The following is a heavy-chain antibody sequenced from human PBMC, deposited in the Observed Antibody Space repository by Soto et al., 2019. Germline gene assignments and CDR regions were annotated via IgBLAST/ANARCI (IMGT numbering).Heavy chain of an antibody. V-gene: IGHV3-23*01. CDR2: ISGSGRTT. CDR3: AKDMLVGGTFKAFDV. CDR1: GFTFSSFA. Sequence: PXGALRLWCAASGFTFSSFAMSWVRQAPGKGLEWVSTISGSGRTTFRADSMEGRSTISRDNSRNTLFLQMSSLRVEDTAIYYCAKDMLVGGTFKAFDVWGQGTKVTVSS. J-gene: IGHJ3*01. D-gene: IGHD1-26*01.